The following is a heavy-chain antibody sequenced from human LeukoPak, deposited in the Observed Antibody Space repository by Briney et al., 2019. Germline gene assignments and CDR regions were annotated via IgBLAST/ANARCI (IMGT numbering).Heavy chain of an antibody. CDR3: AHRSCGGGSCYNTFDY. CDR2: IYWDDDK. CDR1: GFSLSTSGMC. D-gene: IGHD2-15*01. J-gene: IGHJ4*02. Sequence: SGPALVKPTQTLTLTCTFSGFSLSTSGMCVSWIRQPPGKALEWLALIYWDDDKRYNPSLKSRLTITTDTSKSQVVLTMTNMDPVDTATFYCAHRSCGGGSCYNTFDYWGQGILVIVSP. V-gene: IGHV2-5*08.